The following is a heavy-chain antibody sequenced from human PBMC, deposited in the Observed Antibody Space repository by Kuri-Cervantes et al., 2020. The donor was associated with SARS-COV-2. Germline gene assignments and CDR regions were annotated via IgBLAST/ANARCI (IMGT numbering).Heavy chain of an antibody. CDR3: ATVVATYYYYYGMDV. D-gene: IGHD5-12*01. CDR1: EYTFTSYD. V-gene: IGHV1-8*01. J-gene: IGHJ6*02. CDR2: MNPNSGNT. Sequence: ASVKVSCKASEYTFTSYDINWVRQATGQGLEWMGWMNPNSGNTGYAQKFQGRVTMTRNTSISTAYMELSSLRSEDTAVYYCATVVATYYYYYGMDVWGQGTTVTVSS.